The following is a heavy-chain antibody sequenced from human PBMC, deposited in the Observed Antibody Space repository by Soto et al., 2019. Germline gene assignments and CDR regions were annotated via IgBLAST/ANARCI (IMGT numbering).Heavy chain of an antibody. CDR3: ARGLPIVVVTGPPSAFDI. CDR1: GYTFTSYG. D-gene: IGHD2-21*02. Sequence: QVQLVQSGAEVKKPGASVKVSCKASGYTFTSYGISWVRQAPGQGLEWMGWISAYNGNTNYAQKLQGRVTMTTDTTTNTGYQELRSLRSEDTAGYYCARGLPIVVVTGPPSAFDIWGQGTMVTVSS. J-gene: IGHJ3*02. CDR2: ISAYNGNT. V-gene: IGHV1-18*01.